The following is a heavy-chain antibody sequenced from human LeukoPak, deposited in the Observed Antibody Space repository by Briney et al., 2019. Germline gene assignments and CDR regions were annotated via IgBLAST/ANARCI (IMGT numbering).Heavy chain of an antibody. D-gene: IGHD1-26*01. V-gene: IGHV4-34*01. CDR2: ISQSGST. CDR3: ARACYSASWYGV. CDR1: GMSLYGYF. Sequence: PSETLSLTCGVSGMSLYGYFWSWIRQPPGKGLEWIGEISQSGSTNYNPSLKSRVTILLDTSKNHYSVRLNSVTAADTAVYYCARACYSASWYGVWGQGTLVTVSS. J-gene: IGHJ3*01.